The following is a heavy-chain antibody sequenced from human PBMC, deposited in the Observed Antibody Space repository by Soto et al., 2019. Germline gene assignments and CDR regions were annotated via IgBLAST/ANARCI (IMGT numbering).Heavy chain of an antibody. CDR2: ISGSGTTT. D-gene: IGHD5-12*01. V-gene: IGHV3-23*01. J-gene: IGHJ6*02. CDR3: AKQGALRPSDPFYELYX. Sequence: PGGSLRLSGAASGFTFESCAMSWVRQAPGKVLDWVSSISGSGTTTYYAESVKGRFSVSRDNSRDTLYFQVNSLGADDTAVYFRAKQGALRPSDPFYELYXWGQGTTFTVS. CDR1: GFTFESCA.